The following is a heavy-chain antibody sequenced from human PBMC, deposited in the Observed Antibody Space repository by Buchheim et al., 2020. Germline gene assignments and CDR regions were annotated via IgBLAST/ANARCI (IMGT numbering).Heavy chain of an antibody. Sequence: QLQLQESGPGLVKASETLSLTCTVSGGSISSSSSYWGWVRQPPGRGLEWIGSFYDSESTYYNPSLKSRVNISVDKSKNQVSLKLNSVTAADTAVYYCARVYPVFDYWGQGTL. CDR3: ARVYPVFDY. V-gene: IGHV4-39*07. J-gene: IGHJ4*02. CDR1: GGSISSSSSY. D-gene: IGHD3-16*02. CDR2: FYDSEST.